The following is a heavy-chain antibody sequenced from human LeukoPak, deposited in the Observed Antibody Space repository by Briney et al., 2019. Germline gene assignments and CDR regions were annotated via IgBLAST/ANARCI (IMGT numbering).Heavy chain of an antibody. Sequence: GGSLRLSCAASGFTFDDYAMHWVRQAPGKGLEWVSGISWNSGSIGYADSVKGRFTISRDNAKNSLYLQMNSLRAEDTALYYCAKDMEGDILTGYYTASGFDYWGQGTLVTVSS. CDR2: ISWNSGSI. CDR3: AKDMEGDILTGYYTASGFDY. V-gene: IGHV3-9*01. D-gene: IGHD3-9*01. CDR1: GFTFDDYA. J-gene: IGHJ4*02.